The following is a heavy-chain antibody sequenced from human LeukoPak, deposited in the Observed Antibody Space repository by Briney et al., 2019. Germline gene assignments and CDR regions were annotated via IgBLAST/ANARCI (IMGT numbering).Heavy chain of an antibody. J-gene: IGHJ4*02. V-gene: IGHV3-9*01. D-gene: IGHD3-16*01. CDR1: GFTFDDYA. CDR3: AKDYLGAAGGY. Sequence: GGSLRLSCAASGFTFDDYAMHWVRQAPGKGLEWVSGISWNSGSIGYADSVKGRFTISRDNAKNSLYLQMNSLRAEDTALYYCAKDYLGAAGGYWGQGTLVAVSS. CDR2: ISWNSGSI.